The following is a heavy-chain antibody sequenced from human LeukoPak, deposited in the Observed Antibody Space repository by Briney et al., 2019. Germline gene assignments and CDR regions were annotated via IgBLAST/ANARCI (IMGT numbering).Heavy chain of an antibody. CDR3: ARGEYSSSAVYYYYYMDV. CDR1: GGSINSYY. D-gene: IGHD6-6*01. Sequence: SETLSLTCTVSGGSINSYYWSWIRQPPGKGLEWIGYIYYSGSTNYNPSLKSRVTISVDTSNNKFSLKLTSLTAADTAVYYCARGEYSSSAVYYYYYMDVWGKGTTVTVSS. V-gene: IGHV4-59*08. J-gene: IGHJ6*03. CDR2: IYYSGST.